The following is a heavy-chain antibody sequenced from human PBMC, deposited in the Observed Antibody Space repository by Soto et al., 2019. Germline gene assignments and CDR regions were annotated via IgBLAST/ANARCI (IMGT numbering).Heavy chain of an antibody. J-gene: IGHJ4*02. Sequence: SLKISCQASGYSFSNFWIAWVRQMPGEGLEWLGIIYPDDSDTRYSPSFLGQVTISADKSIKTTYLQWSSLKASDTAIYFCASSVLVTSTMNYFDLWGQGTLVTVSS. CDR1: GYSFSNFW. D-gene: IGHD2-8*02. CDR3: ASSVLVTSTMNYFDL. CDR2: IYPDDSDT. V-gene: IGHV5-51*01.